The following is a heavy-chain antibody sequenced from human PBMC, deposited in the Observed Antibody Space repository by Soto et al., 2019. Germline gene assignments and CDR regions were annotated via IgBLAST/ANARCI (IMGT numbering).Heavy chain of an antibody. V-gene: IGHV4-34*01. Sequence: QVQLQQWGAGLLKPSETLSLTCAVYGGSFSGYYWSWIRQPPGKGLEWIGEINHSGSNNYNPSLKSRVTISVDASKQQFSLKLSSVTAADTAVYYCARVITSSVTFYYHDGMDVWGQGTTVTVS. D-gene: IGHD2-2*01. CDR1: GGSFSGYY. CDR3: ARVITSSVTFYYHDGMDV. J-gene: IGHJ6*02. CDR2: INHSGSN.